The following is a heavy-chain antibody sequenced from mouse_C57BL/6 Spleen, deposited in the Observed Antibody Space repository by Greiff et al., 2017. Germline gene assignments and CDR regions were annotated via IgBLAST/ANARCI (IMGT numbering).Heavy chain of an antibody. CDR2: IDPSDSYT. CDR3: AGEDWDGY. CDR1: GYTFTSYW. Sequence: QVQLKQPGAELVMPGASVKLSCKASGYTFTSYWMHWVKQRPGQGLEWIGEIDPSDSYTNYNQKFKGKSTLTVDKASSTAYMQLSSLTSEGTAVYYCAGEDWDGYWGQGTTLTVSS. D-gene: IGHD4-1*01. J-gene: IGHJ2*01. V-gene: IGHV1-69*01.